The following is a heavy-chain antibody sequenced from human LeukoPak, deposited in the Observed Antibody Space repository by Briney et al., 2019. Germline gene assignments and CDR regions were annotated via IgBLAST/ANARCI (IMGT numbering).Heavy chain of an antibody. Sequence: GGSLRLSCAASGFTFSSYGMHWVRQAPGKGLEWVAVIWYGGSNKYYADSVKGRFTISRDNSKNTLYLQMNSLRAEDTAVYYCAKDTLSGDSSGNDAFDIWGQGTMVTVSS. V-gene: IGHV3-33*06. J-gene: IGHJ3*02. CDR1: GFTFSSYG. CDR2: IWYGGSNK. D-gene: IGHD3-22*01. CDR3: AKDTLSGDSSGNDAFDI.